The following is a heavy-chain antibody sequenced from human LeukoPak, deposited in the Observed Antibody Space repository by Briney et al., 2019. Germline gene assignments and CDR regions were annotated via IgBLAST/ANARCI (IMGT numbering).Heavy chain of an antibody. CDR3: ARDNDYGGYYFDY. J-gene: IGHJ4*02. CDR1: GDSVSSNSAS. CDR2: TYYTSKWFN. Sequence: SRTLSLTCAISGDSVSSNSASWHWIRQSPSRGLQWLGRTYYTSKWFNDYAVSLKSRITINPDTSKNQFSLQLNSVTPEDTAVYFCARDNDYGGYYFDYWGQGTLVPVSS. D-gene: IGHD4-23*01. V-gene: IGHV6-1*01.